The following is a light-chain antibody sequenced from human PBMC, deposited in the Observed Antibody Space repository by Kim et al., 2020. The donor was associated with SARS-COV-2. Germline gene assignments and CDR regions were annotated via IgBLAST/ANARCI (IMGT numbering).Light chain of an antibody. CDR2: VGTGGMVG. V-gene: IGLV9-49*03. CDR1: SDHSNYT. J-gene: IGLJ3*02. Sequence: QPVLTQPPSASAYLGASVTLPCTLSSDHSNYTVDWYQQIPGKVPQFEMRVGTGGMVGSKGDGIPDRCTVFGSGLNRYWTIKKIQEEDESDYHCGSDYGSGNNFVWVFWAGT. CDR3: GSDYGSGNNFVWV.